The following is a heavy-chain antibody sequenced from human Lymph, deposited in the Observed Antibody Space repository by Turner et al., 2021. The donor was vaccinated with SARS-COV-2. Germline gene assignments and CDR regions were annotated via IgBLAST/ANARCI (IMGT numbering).Heavy chain of an antibody. CDR1: GITVSRNY. D-gene: IGHD5-18*01. V-gene: IGHV3-53*04. J-gene: IGHJ6*02. CDR2: IYSGGSS. Sequence: EVQLVESGGGLVQPGGSLRLSCAASGITVSRNYMSWVRQAPGKGLEWVSVIYSGGSSYYADSVKGRFTLSRHNSKNTLYLQRNSLRAEDTAVYYCARDLDTAGGMDVWGQGTTVTVSS. CDR3: ARDLDTAGGMDV.